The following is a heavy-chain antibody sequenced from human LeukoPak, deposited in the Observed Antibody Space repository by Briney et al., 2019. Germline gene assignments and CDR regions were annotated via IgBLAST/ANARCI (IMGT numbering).Heavy chain of an antibody. Sequence: SVKVSCKASGGTFSNHAVNWLRQAPGQGFQWMGWIIPIFGTTNSAQKFRGRVTFTADESTSTAYMELSSLTSDDTAVYYCARGLDGKSYWYFDLWGRGTLVTVSS. J-gene: IGHJ2*01. V-gene: IGHV1-69*13. CDR3: ARGLDGKSYWYFDL. CDR2: IIPIFGTT. D-gene: IGHD5-24*01. CDR1: GGTFSNHA.